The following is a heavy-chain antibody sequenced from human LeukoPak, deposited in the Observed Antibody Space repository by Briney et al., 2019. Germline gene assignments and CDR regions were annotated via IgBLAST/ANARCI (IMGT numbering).Heavy chain of an antibody. CDR2: IYYSGST. J-gene: IGHJ5*02. CDR3: ARGRTATVTTNWFDP. CDR1: GGSISGHY. D-gene: IGHD4-11*01. Sequence: PSETLSLTCTVSGGSISGHYWSWIRQPPGKGLEWIGYIYYSGSTNYNPSLKSRVTISIDTSKTQFSLKVSSMTAADTAVYYCARGRTATVTTNWFDPWGQGTLVTVSS. V-gene: IGHV4-59*11.